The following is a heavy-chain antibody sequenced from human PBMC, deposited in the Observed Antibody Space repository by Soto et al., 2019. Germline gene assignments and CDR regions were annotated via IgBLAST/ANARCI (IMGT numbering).Heavy chain of an antibody. J-gene: IGHJ4*02. CDR2: ISAHNGNT. D-gene: IGHD1-1*01. Sequence: QVHLVQSGAEVKKPGASVKVSCKGSGYAFTTYGLTWVRQAPGQGLEWMGWISAHNGNTNYAQKLQGRVTVTRDTSTSTAYRELRSLRSDDTAVYYCARGRYGDYWGQGALVTVSS. V-gene: IGHV1-18*01. CDR1: GYAFTTYG. CDR3: ARGRYGDY.